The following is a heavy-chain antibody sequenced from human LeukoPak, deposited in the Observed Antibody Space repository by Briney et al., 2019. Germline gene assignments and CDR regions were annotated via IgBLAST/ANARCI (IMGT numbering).Heavy chain of an antibody. D-gene: IGHD3-3*01. V-gene: IGHV3-33*01. CDR2: IWYDGSNK. CDR3: ARELPPLEKYYFDY. J-gene: IGHJ4*02. Sequence: PGRSLRLSCAASGFTFRSYGMHWVRQAPGKGLQCVAVIWYDGSNKYYADSVKGRFTISRDNSKNTLSLQMKSLRAEDTAVYYCARELPPLEKYYFDYWGQGTLVTVSS. CDR1: GFTFRSYG.